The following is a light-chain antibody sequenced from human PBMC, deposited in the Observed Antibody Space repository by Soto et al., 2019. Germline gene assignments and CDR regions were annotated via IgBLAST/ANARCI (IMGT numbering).Light chain of an antibody. Sequence: EILMTQSPATLSVSPGERATLSCRASQSVTSNLAWYQQKPGHSPRLLIYGASTRVTGIPARCSGSGSGTEVTLTLSSLQSADFSIYYCQQHNIWPPVLGEGTKLELK. V-gene: IGKV3-15*01. CDR2: GAS. CDR3: QQHNIWPPV. CDR1: QSVTSN. J-gene: IGKJ2*01.